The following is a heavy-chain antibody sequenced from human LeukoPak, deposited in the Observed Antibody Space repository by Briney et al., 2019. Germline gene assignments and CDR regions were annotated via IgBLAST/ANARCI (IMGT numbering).Heavy chain of an antibody. Sequence: GGSLRLSCAASGFTFSDYYMSWIRQAPGKGLEWVSYISSSGSTIYYADSVKGRFTISRDNAKNSLYLQMNSLRAEDTALYYCAKGDMVRGVFWYFDLWGRGTLVTVSS. D-gene: IGHD3-10*01. CDR1: GFTFSDYY. CDR2: ISSSGSTI. CDR3: AKGDMVRGVFWYFDL. V-gene: IGHV3-11*01. J-gene: IGHJ2*01.